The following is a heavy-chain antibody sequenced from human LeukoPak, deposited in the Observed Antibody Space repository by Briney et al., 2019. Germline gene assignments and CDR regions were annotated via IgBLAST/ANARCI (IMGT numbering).Heavy chain of an antibody. Sequence: GGSLRLSCAASGFTFSSYWMSWVRQAPGKGLEWVANIKQDGGEKYYVDSVKGRFTISRDNAKNSLFLQMNNLRGEDTAVYYCARAGGSSWADYWGQGTLVTVSS. CDR2: IKQDGGEK. CDR3: ARAGGSSWADY. D-gene: IGHD6-13*01. CDR1: GFTFSSYW. J-gene: IGHJ4*02. V-gene: IGHV3-7*01.